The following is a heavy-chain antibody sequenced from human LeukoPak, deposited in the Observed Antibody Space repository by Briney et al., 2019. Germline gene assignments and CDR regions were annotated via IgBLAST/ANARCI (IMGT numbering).Heavy chain of an antibody. J-gene: IGHJ3*02. CDR2: IYYSGST. Sequence: SETLSLTCTVSGGSISSSSYYWGWIRQPPGKGLEWIGSIYYSGSTYYNPSLKSRVTISVDTSKNQFSLKLSSVTAADTAVYYCARVHTVSELRYFDWLFLIDAFDIWGQGTMVTVSS. CDR1: GGSISSSSYY. D-gene: IGHD3-9*01. V-gene: IGHV4-39*07. CDR3: ARVHTVSELRYFDWLFLIDAFDI.